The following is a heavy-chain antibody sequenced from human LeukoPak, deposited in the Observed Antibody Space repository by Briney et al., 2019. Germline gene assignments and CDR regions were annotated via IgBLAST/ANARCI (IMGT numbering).Heavy chain of an antibody. CDR2: IRSKANSYAT. CDR3: TRQRHSGSYGDYYYYYMDV. CDR1: GFTFSSYS. D-gene: IGHD1-26*01. Sequence: GGSLRLSCAASGFTFSSYSMNWVRQASGKGLEWVGRIRSKANSYATAYAASVKGRFTISRDDSKNTAYLQMNSLKTEDTAVYYCTRQRHSGSYGDYYYYYMDVWGKGTTVTISS. J-gene: IGHJ6*03. V-gene: IGHV3-73*01.